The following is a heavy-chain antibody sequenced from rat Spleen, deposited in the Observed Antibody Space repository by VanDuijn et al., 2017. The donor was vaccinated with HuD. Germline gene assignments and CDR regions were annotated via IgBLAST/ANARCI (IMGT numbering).Heavy chain of an antibody. D-gene: IGHD1-10*01. V-gene: IGHV5-29*01. J-gene: IGHJ3*01. CDR2: ISYDGSST. Sequence: EVQLVESDGGLVQPGRSLKLSCAASGFTFSDYYMAWVRQAPTKGLEWVATISYDGSSTYYRDSVKGRFTISRDNARNTLYLQMDSLRSEDTATYYCARHGNNYGWFAYWGQGTLVTVSS. CDR3: ARHGNNYGWFAY. CDR1: GFTFSDYY.